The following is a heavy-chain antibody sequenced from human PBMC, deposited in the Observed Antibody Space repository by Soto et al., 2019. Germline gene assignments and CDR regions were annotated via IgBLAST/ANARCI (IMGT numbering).Heavy chain of an antibody. Sequence: EVQLLESGGGLVQPGGSLRLSCAASGFTFSSYAMSWVRQAPGKGLEWVSAISGSGGSTYYADSVKGRFTISRDNSKNTLYLQMNSLRAEDTAVYYCARDMIVVVIGLDYWGPGTLVTVSS. CDR3: ARDMIVVVIGLDY. CDR1: GFTFSSYA. CDR2: ISGSGGST. J-gene: IGHJ4*02. D-gene: IGHD3-22*01. V-gene: IGHV3-23*01.